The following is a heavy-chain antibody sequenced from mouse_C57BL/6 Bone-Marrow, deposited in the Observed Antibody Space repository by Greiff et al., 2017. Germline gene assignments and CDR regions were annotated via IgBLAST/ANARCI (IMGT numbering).Heavy chain of an antibody. CDR3: TRVGYYGSSYPFAY. Sequence: VQGVESGAELVRPGASVTLSCKASGYTFTDYEMHWVKQTPVHGLEWIGAIDPETGGTAYNQKFKGKAILTADKSSSTAYMELRSLTSEDSAVYYCTRVGYYGSSYPFAYWGQGTLVTVSA. CDR2: IDPETGGT. J-gene: IGHJ3*01. D-gene: IGHD1-1*01. CDR1: GYTFTDYE. V-gene: IGHV1-15*01.